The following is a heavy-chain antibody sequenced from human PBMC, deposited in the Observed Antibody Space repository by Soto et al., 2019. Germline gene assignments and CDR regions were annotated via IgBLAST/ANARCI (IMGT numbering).Heavy chain of an antibody. J-gene: IGHJ5*02. CDR2: TYYRSKWYN. CDR1: GDTVSSDSAA. D-gene: IGHD2-2*01. CDR3: ARDFRTPDSTSWFNWFDP. V-gene: IGHV6-1*01. Sequence: PSQTLSLTCAISGDTVSSDSAAWNWIRQSPSRGLEWLGRTYYRSKWYNDYAVSVKSRIIINPDTSRNQFSLHLNSVTPDDTAVYYCARDFRTPDSTSWFNWFDPWGQGXLVTVYS.